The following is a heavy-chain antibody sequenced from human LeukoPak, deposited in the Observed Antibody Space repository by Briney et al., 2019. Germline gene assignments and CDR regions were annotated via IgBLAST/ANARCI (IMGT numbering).Heavy chain of an antibody. V-gene: IGHV3-49*04. D-gene: IGHD2-8*01. Sequence: GGPLRLSCTASGFTFGDYAMSWVRQAPGKGLEWVGFIRIKAYGGKTEYAASVKSRFTNSRDDSKSIAYLQMNSLKTEDTAVYYCTRGSCSNGVCHHFDYWGQGTLVTVSS. CDR3: TRGSCSNGVCHHFDY. J-gene: IGHJ4*02. CDR2: IRIKAYGGKT. CDR1: GFTFGDYA.